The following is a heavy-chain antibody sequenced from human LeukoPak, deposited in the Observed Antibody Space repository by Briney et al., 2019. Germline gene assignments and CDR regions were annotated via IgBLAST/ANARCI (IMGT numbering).Heavy chain of an antibody. V-gene: IGHV3-30-3*01. J-gene: IGHJ4*02. Sequence: GGSLRLSCAASGFSFHYYAMHWVRQAPGKGLEWVAVISYDGANEYYADSVKGRFTISRDNAKNSLYLQMNSLRAEDTAVYYCARDRSGSYPFDYWGQGTLVTVSS. CDR2: ISYDGANE. D-gene: IGHD1-26*01. CDR1: GFSFHYYA. CDR3: ARDRSGSYPFDY.